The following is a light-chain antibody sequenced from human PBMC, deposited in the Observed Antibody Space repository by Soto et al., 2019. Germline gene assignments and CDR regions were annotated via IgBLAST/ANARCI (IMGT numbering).Light chain of an antibody. CDR3: QSYDSSLSAYV. Sequence: QSVLTQPPSVSGAPGQRVTISWTGSSSNFGAGYDVHWYQQLPGTAPKLLIYDNNNRPSGAPDRFSGSKSGTSASLAITGLQAEDEADYYCQSYDSSLSAYVFGTGTNVTVL. V-gene: IGLV1-40*01. CDR2: DNN. CDR1: SSNFGAGYD. J-gene: IGLJ1*01.